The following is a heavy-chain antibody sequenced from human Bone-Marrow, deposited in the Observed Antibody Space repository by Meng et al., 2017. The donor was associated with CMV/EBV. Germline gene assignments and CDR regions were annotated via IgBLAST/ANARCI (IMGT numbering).Heavy chain of an antibody. CDR2: IRYDGSNK. J-gene: IGHJ4*02. Sequence: GESLKISCAASGFTFSSYGMHWVRQAPGKGLEWVAFIRYDGSNKYYADSVKGRFTISRDNSKNTLYLQMNSLRAEDTAVYYCAKDLYSSSYYWDQGTLATVSS. CDR3: AKDLYSSSYY. V-gene: IGHV3-30*02. D-gene: IGHD6-6*01. CDR1: GFTFSSYG.